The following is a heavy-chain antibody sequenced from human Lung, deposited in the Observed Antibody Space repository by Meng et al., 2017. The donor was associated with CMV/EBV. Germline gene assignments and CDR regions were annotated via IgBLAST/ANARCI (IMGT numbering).Heavy chain of an antibody. D-gene: IGHD3-22*01. J-gene: IGHJ3*02. CDR2: ISNYNTNT. V-gene: IGHV1-18*01. CDR1: GYTFSSYG. CDR3: ARILSDYDRTGYQRGPFDI. Sequence: ASVKVSCKASGYTFSSYGISWVRQAPGQGLEWMGWISNYNTNTNYGQKVQGRVTMTTDTSTSTAYMELRSLRSDDTAVYYCARILSDYDRTGYQRGPFDIWGQGTMVXVSS.